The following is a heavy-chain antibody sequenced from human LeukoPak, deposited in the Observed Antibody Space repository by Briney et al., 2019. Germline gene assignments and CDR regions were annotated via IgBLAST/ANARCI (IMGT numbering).Heavy chain of an antibody. V-gene: IGHV3-13*01. CDR3: ARGGIQVSGIDEFDY. CDR2: IGIRGDT. CDR1: RFTFIYYD. D-gene: IGHD6-19*01. J-gene: IGHJ4*02. Sequence: GGSLRLSCAASRFTFIYYDMHWVRQVIGKGLEWVSAIGIRGDTHYSGSVKGRFTISRENAESSLYLQMNSLRAEDTAVYYCARGGIQVSGIDEFDYWGQGTLVTVSS.